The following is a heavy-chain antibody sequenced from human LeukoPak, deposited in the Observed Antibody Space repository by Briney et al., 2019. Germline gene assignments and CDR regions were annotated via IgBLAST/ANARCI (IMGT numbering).Heavy chain of an antibody. Sequence: GESLRLSCAASGFTVSSNYMSWVRQAPGKGLEWVSVIYSGGSTYYADSVKGRFTISRDNSKNTLYLQMNSLRAEDTAVYYCAREYPLFHYFDYWGQGTLVTASS. J-gene: IGHJ4*02. CDR1: GFTVSSNY. CDR3: AREYPLFHYFDY. V-gene: IGHV3-53*01. D-gene: IGHD2-2*01. CDR2: IYSGGST.